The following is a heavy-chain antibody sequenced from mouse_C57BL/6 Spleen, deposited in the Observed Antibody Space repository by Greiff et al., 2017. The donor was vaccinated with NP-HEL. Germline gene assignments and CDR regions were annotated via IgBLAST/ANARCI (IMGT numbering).Heavy chain of an antibody. J-gene: IGHJ4*01. CDR3: ARRGSSGYLDY. CDR1: GYAFSSYW. D-gene: IGHD3-2*02. V-gene: IGHV1-80*01. Sequence: QVQLQQSGAELVKPGASVKISCKASGYAFSSYWMNWVKQRPGKGLEWIGQIYPGDGDTNYNGKFKGKATLTADKSSSTAYMQLSSLTSEDSAVYFCARRGSSGYLDYWGQGTSVTVSS. CDR2: IYPGDGDT.